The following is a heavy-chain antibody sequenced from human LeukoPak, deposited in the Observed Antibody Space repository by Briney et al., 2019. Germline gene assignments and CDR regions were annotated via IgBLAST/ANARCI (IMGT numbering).Heavy chain of an antibody. CDR1: GFTFSSYA. V-gene: IGHV3-30-3*01. CDR3: AKDGFGDPDGYYYYYGMDV. D-gene: IGHD3-10*01. CDR2: ISYDGSNK. Sequence: GRSLRLSCAASGFTFSSYAMHWVRQAPGKGLEWVAVISYDGSNKYYADSVKGRFTISRDNSKNTLYLQMNSLRAEDTAVYYCAKDGFGDPDGYYYYYGMDVWGKGTTVTVSS. J-gene: IGHJ6*04.